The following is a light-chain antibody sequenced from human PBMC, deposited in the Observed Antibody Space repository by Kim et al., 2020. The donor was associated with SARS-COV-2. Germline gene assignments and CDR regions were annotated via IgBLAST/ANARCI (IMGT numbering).Light chain of an antibody. Sequence: DIQMTQSPSSLSASVGDRVTITCRASQSISSYLNWYQQKPGKAPKPLIYAASSLQSGVPSRFSGSGSGTDFTLTISSLQPEDFATYYCQQSSSTWTFGRGTKVDIK. J-gene: IGKJ1*01. CDR1: QSISSY. CDR2: AAS. V-gene: IGKV1-39*01. CDR3: QQSSSTWT.